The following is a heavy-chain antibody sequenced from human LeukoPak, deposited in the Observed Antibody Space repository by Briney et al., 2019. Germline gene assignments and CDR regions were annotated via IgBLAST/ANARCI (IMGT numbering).Heavy chain of an antibody. CDR3: ASLSYSSGWYWYFDL. Sequence: SETLSLTCTVSGGSISSYYWSWIRQPPGKGLEWIGYIYYSGSTNYNPSLKSRVTISVDTSKNQFSLKLSSVTAADTAVYYCASLSYSSGWYWYFDLWGRGTLVTVSS. CDR1: GGSISSYY. D-gene: IGHD6-19*01. CDR2: IYYSGST. J-gene: IGHJ2*01. V-gene: IGHV4-59*01.